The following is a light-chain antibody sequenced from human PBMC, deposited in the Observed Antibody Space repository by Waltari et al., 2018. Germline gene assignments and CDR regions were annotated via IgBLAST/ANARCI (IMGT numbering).Light chain of an antibody. CDR2: DVS. Sequence: QSALTQPASVSGSPGQSITISCTGTSSDVGCYNYVSWYQRHPGKAPKLIIFDVSNRPSGVSKRFSRSKSGDTASLTISGLQAEDEADYYCSSYTGSSTYVVFGGGTKLTVL. V-gene: IGLV2-14*03. CDR3: SSYTGSSTYVV. J-gene: IGLJ2*01. CDR1: SSDVGCYNY.